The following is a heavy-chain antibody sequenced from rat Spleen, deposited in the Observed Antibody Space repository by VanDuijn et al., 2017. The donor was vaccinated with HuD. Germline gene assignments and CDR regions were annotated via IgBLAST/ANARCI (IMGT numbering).Heavy chain of an antibody. V-gene: IGHV5-58*01. CDR3: TNFALFDY. CDR2: INVDGGNT. J-gene: IGHJ2*01. Sequence: EVQLAESGGGLVQPGGSLKLSCVVSGLTFRSYWMYWIRQAPGKGLEWISSINVDGGNTYYPDSVKGRFTISRDNAKSTLYLQMNSLRSEDTATYYCTNFALFDYWGQGVMVTVSS. CDR1: GLTFRSYW.